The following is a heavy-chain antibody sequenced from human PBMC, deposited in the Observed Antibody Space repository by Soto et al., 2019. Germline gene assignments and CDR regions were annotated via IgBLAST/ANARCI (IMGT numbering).Heavy chain of an antibody. Sequence: GASVKVSCKASGFTFTSSAVQWVRQARGQRLEWIGWIVVGSGNTNYAQKFQERVTITRDMSTSTAYMELSSLRSEDTAVYYCARGIRAARNLDYWGQGTLVTVSS. D-gene: IGHD6-6*01. CDR2: IVVGSGNT. CDR1: GFTFTSSA. J-gene: IGHJ4*02. CDR3: ARGIRAARNLDY. V-gene: IGHV1-58*01.